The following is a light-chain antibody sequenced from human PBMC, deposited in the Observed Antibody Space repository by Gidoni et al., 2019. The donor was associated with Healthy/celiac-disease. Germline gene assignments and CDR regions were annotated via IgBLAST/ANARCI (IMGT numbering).Light chain of an antibody. CDR2: DAS. CDR1: KSISSW. Sequence: DIQMTQSPSTLSASVADRVTITCRASKSISSWLACYQQKPGKAPKLLIYDASSLESGVPSRFSGSGSGTEFTLTISSLQPDDFATYYCQQYNSYSPWTFGQGTKVEIK. V-gene: IGKV1-5*01. CDR3: QQYNSYSPWT. J-gene: IGKJ1*01.